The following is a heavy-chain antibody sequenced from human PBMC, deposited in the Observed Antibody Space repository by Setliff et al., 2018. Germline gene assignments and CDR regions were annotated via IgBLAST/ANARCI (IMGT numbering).Heavy chain of an antibody. CDR3: ARGRNVAARLLDS. CDR2: IYSSGITSSGIT. J-gene: IGHJ4*02. CDR1: GGSISSDY. V-gene: IGHV4-4*07. D-gene: IGHD6-6*01. Sequence: SETLSLTCIVSGGSISSDYWSWIRQPAGKGLEWIGRIYSSGITSSGITHYNPSLKSRVTMSVDTSKNQFSLRLTSVTAADTAVYYCARGRNVAARLLDSWGQGTLVTVSS.